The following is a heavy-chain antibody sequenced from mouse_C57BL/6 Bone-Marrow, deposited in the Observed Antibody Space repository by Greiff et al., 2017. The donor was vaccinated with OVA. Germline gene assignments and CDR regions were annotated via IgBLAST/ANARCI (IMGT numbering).Heavy chain of an antibody. V-gene: IGHV1-69*01. Sequence: VQLQQPGAELVMPGASVKLSCKASGYTFTSYWMHWVKQRPGQGLEWIGEIDPSDSYTNYNQKFKGKSTLTVDKSSSTAYMQLSSLTSEDSAVYYCARDYYGTFWYLDVWGTGTTVTVSS. CDR3: ARDYYGTFWYLDV. CDR1: GYTFTSYW. CDR2: IDPSDSYT. D-gene: IGHD1-1*01. J-gene: IGHJ1*03.